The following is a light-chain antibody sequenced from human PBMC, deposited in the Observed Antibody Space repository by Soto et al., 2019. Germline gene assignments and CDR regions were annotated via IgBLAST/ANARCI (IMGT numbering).Light chain of an antibody. V-gene: IGKV3-11*01. J-gene: IGKJ1*01. Sequence: EIVLTQSPASLSLSPGERATLSCRASQSVSSHLAWFQQRPGQAPRLLIYGASNRATGIPARFGGSGSGTNFTLTINSLQPEDIATIYCQQTYSTPWTFGQGTKVEIK. CDR1: QSVSSH. CDR3: QQTYSTPWT. CDR2: GAS.